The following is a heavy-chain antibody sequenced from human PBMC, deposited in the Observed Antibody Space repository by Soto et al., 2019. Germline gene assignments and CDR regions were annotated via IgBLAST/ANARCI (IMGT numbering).Heavy chain of an antibody. D-gene: IGHD2-8*01. CDR3: ARDLMGLYSTLPDRFDS. CDR1: GGSFSGYY. V-gene: IGHV4-34*01. Sequence: SETLSLTCAVYGGSFSGYYWSWIRQPPGKGLEWIGEINHSGSTNYNPSLKSRVTISVDTSKNQFSLKLSSVTAADTAVYYCARDLMGLYSTLPDRFDSSAQRTLVTVSS. J-gene: IGHJ5*01. CDR2: INHSGST.